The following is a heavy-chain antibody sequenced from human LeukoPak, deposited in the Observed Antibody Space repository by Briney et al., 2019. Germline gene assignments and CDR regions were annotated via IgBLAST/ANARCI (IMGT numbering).Heavy chain of an antibody. V-gene: IGHV1-3*03. CDR2: INTDNSNT. CDR1: GYTFTNYA. D-gene: IGHD5-18*01. J-gene: IGHJ3*02. CDR3: ARDCGGYSYEDAFDI. Sequence: GASVKVSCKASGYTFTNYAIHWVRQAPGQRLEWMGWINTDNSNTKYSQEFQGRVTITRDASASTAYMELSSLRSEDMAVYYCARDCGGYSYEDAFDIWGQGTMVTVSS.